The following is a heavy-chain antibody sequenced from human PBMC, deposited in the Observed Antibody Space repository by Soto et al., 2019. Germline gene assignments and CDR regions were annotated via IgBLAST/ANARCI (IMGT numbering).Heavy chain of an antibody. CDR3: AKAGRDFWSGRSFFDY. CDR1: GFIFTNYA. CDR2: ISDDGSNI. D-gene: IGHD3-3*01. V-gene: IGHV3-30*18. Sequence: GGSLRLSCAASGFIFTNYAMNWVRQAPGKGLEWVAFISDDGSNIYYGDSVKGRFTISRDNSKNTLYLQMNSLRAEDTAVYYCAKAGRDFWSGRSFFDYWGQGTQVTVSS. J-gene: IGHJ4*02.